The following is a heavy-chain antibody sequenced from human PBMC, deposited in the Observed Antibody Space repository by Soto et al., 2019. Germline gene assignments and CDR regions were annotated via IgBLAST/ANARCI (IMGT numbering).Heavy chain of an antibody. CDR3: AKDMLDLYYYYGMDV. Sequence: GGSLRLSCAASGFTVDDNAMQRVRQAPGNGLENVTSISWNRGSIGYTDTVKGRFSIFRDNAKNSLYLQMNSLRAEDTALYYCAKDMLDLYYYYGMDVWGQGTTVTVSS. V-gene: IGHV3-9*01. CDR1: GFTVDDNA. J-gene: IGHJ6*02. CDR2: ISWNRGSI. D-gene: IGHD3-3*01.